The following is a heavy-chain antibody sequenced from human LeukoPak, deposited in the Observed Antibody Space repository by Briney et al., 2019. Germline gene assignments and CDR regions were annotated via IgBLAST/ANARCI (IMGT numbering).Heavy chain of an antibody. CDR2: INPNSGGT. Sequence: ASVKVSCKASGYTFTGYYMHWVRQAPGQGLEWMGRINPNSGGTNYAQKFQGRVTMTRDTSISTAYMEPSRLRSDDTAVYYCARVGYYDSSGYYLDAFDIWGQGTMVTVSS. J-gene: IGHJ3*02. CDR3: ARVGYYDSSGYYLDAFDI. V-gene: IGHV1-2*06. D-gene: IGHD3-22*01. CDR1: GYTFTGYY.